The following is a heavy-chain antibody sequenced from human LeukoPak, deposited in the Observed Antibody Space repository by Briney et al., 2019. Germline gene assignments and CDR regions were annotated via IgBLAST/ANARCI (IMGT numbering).Heavy chain of an antibody. J-gene: IGHJ4*02. CDR3: AKDRAAAGEIDY. V-gene: IGHV3-30*18. CDR1: GFTFSSYG. D-gene: IGHD6-13*01. Sequence: GGSLRLSCAASGFTFSSYGMHWVRQAPGKGLEWVAVISYDGSNKYYADSVKGRFTISRDNSKNTLYLQMNSLRAEDTAVYYCAKDRAAAGEIDYWGQGTLVTVSS. CDR2: ISYDGSNK.